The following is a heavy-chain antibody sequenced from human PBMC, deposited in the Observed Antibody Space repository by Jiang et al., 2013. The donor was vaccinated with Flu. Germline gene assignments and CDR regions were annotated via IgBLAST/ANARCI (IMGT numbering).Heavy chain of an antibody. D-gene: IGHD3-16*01. V-gene: IGHV2-5*01. CDR3: GRERLHSSKGFDP. Sequence: KPTQTLTLTCSFSGFSLSVSGLGVGWIRQPPGKALEWLALIYWNDDTRYNPSLNNRLTITKDTSKNQVVLTMINMDPVDTATYYCGRERLHSSKGFDPWGPGILVTVSS. CDR1: GFSLSVSGLG. J-gene: IGHJ5*02. CDR2: IYWNDDT.